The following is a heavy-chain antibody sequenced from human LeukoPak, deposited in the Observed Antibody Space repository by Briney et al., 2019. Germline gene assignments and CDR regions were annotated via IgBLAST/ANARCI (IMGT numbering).Heavy chain of an antibody. CDR2: ISGSGVST. D-gene: IGHD5-18*01. CDR1: GLTFSSYA. CDR3: ASQYIEVNYYYHMDV. J-gene: IGHJ6*03. V-gene: IGHV3-23*01. Sequence: GGSLRLSCAASGLTFSSYAMAWVRQAPGKGLEWVSTISGSGVSTYYGDSVKGRFTISRDNSKNTLYLQMNSLRVEDTAVYYCASQYIEVNYYYHMDVWGTGTTVIVS.